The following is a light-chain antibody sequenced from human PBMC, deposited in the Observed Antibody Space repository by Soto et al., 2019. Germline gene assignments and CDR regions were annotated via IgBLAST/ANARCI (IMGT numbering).Light chain of an antibody. J-gene: IGLJ1*01. CDR2: GVS. CDR1: SSDIGGYNY. V-gene: IGLV2-14*01. Sequence: QSVLTQPASVSGSPGQSITISCTGTSSDIGGYNYVSWYQQHPDKAPKLIIYGVSNRPSGVSNRFSGSKSDNTASLSISGLQAEDEADYYCSSYTSSSTYVFGTGTKLTVL. CDR3: SSYTSSSTYV.